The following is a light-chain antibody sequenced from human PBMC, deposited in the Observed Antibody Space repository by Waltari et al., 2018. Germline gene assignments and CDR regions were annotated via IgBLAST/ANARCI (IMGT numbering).Light chain of an antibody. CDR1: QSVGRT. CDR2: DAS. CDR3: QKYGTRPAT. J-gene: IGKJ1*01. V-gene: IGKV3-20*01. Sequence: DIVLTQSPGTLSLSPGDRATLSCRASQSVGRTLAWYQQRPGQAPRLLIYDASSRATGIPDRFSGSGYGTDFSLTISRLEPEDFAVYYCQKYGTRPATFGQGTKVEVK.